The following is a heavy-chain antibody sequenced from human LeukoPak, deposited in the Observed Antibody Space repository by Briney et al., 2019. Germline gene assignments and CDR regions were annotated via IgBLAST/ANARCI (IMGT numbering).Heavy chain of an antibody. CDR2: ISYDGSNK. CDR3: AREKEAGF. CDR1: GFTFSSYG. Sequence: GGSLRLSCAASGFTFSSYGMHWVRQAPGKGLEWVAVISYDGSNKYYADSVKGRFTISRDNSKNTLYLQMNSLRAEDTAVYYCAREKEAGFWGQGTLVTVSS. D-gene: IGHD2-15*01. V-gene: IGHV3-30*03. J-gene: IGHJ4*02.